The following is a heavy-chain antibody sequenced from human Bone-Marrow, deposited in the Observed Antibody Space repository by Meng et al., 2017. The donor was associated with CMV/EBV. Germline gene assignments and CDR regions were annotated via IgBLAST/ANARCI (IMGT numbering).Heavy chain of an antibody. Sequence: SETLSLTCTVSGGPISSYYWSWIRQPPGKGLEWIGYIYDSGTTNYNPSLKSRVTISVDTSKSQFSLKLSSVTAADTAVYYCAREFRYYDSSDYYFDGFDVWGQGTMVTVSS. V-gene: IGHV4-59*12. J-gene: IGHJ3*01. CDR3: AREFRYYDSSDYYFDGFDV. CDR2: IYDSGTT. CDR1: GGPISSYY. D-gene: IGHD3-22*01.